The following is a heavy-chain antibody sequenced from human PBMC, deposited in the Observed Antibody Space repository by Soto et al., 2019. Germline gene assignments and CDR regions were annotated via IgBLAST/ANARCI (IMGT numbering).Heavy chain of an antibody. V-gene: IGHV3-30-3*01. Sequence: PGGSLRLSCAASGFTFSSYAMHWVRQAPGKGLEWVAVISYDGSNKYYADSVKGRFTISRDNSKNTLYLQMNSLRAEDTAVYYCARAYSSSSDVDYWGQGTLVTLSS. CDR1: GFTFSSYA. D-gene: IGHD6-6*01. CDR2: ISYDGSNK. CDR3: ARAYSSSSDVDY. J-gene: IGHJ4*02.